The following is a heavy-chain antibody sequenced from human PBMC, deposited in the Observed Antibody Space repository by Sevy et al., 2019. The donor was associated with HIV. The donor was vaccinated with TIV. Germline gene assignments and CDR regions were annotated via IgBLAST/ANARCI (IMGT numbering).Heavy chain of an antibody. CDR1: GFTFDDYA. CDR3: AKENFDL. Sequence: GGSLRLSCAASGFTFDDYAMHWVRQAPGKGLEWVSGISWNSGSIGYADSVKGRFTISRDNAKNSLYLQMNSLRAEDTALYYCAKENFDLWGHGTLVTVSS. V-gene: IGHV3-9*01. CDR2: ISWNSGSI. J-gene: IGHJ2*01.